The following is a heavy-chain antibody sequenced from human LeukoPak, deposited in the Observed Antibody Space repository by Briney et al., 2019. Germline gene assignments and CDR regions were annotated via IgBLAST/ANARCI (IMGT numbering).Heavy chain of an antibody. CDR1: GFTFSTYW. CDR2: INGDGSIT. Sequence: GGSLRLSCAASGFTFSTYWMHWVRQVPGKGLGWVSRINGDGSITSYADSVKGRFTISRDNAKNTLYLQMNSLRAEDTAVYYCAKEAAAYCSSTSCLPIWGQGTMVTVSS. CDR3: AKEAAAYCSSTSCLPI. V-gene: IGHV3-74*01. J-gene: IGHJ3*02. D-gene: IGHD2-2*01.